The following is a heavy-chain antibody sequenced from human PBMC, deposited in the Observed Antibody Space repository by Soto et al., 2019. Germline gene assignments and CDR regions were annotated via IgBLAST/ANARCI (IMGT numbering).Heavy chain of an antibody. CDR3: AKGGRQWLVTSDFNY. CDR1: GFAFSDYA. V-gene: IGHV3-30*18. D-gene: IGHD6-19*01. J-gene: IGHJ4*02. CDR2: VSHDGRNT. Sequence: VQLVESGGGVVQPGRSLRLSCAASGFAFSDYAMHWVRQAPGKWLKWVAVVSHDGRNTHYADSVKGRFTISRDSSKNTVSLEMTSLRAEDTAVYYCAKGGRQWLVTSDFNYWGQGALVTIPS.